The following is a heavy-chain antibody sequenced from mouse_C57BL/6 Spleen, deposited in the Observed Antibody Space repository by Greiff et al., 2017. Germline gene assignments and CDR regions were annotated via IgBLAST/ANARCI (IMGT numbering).Heavy chain of an antibody. D-gene: IGHD2-5*01. V-gene: IGHV3-6*01. CDR2: ISYDGSN. CDR3: ARAYYSNSAWFAY. J-gene: IGHJ3*01. CDR1: GYSITSGYY. Sequence: DVKLQESGPGLVKPSQSLSLTCSVTGYSITSGYYWNWIRQFPGNKLEWMGYISYDGSNNYNPSLKNRISITRDTSKNQFFLKLNSVTTEDTATYYCARAYYSNSAWFAYWGQGTLVTVSA.